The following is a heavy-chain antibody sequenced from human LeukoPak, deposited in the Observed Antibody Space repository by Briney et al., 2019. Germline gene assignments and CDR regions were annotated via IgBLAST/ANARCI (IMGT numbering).Heavy chain of an antibody. J-gene: IGHJ5*02. V-gene: IGHV4-59*01. CDR1: GASISSSF. D-gene: IGHD5/OR15-5a*01. Sequence: SETLSLTCTVSGASISSSFWTWIRQSPGKGLEGLAYIYYTGSTNLNPSLKSRLTISVDTSKNQFSLRLSSVTAADTAIYYCARRMTVSATNWFDPWGQGTLVTVSS. CDR3: ARRMTVSATNWFDP. CDR2: IYYTGST.